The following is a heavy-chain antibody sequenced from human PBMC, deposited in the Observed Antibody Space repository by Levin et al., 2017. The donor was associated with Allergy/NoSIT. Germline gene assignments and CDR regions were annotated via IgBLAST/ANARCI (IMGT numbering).Heavy chain of an antibody. CDR2: ISSSSSYI. Sequence: GGSLRLSCAASGFTFSSYSMNWVRQAPGKGLEWVSSISSSSSYIYYADSVKGRFTISRDNAKNSLYLQMNSLRAEDTAVYYCARDGGWDCSSTSCYAVYWGQGTLVTVSS. J-gene: IGHJ4*02. D-gene: IGHD2-2*01. V-gene: IGHV3-21*01. CDR3: ARDGGWDCSSTSCYAVY. CDR1: GFTFSSYS.